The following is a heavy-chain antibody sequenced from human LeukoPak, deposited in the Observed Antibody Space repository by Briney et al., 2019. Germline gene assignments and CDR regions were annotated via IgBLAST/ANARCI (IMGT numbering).Heavy chain of an antibody. J-gene: IGHJ1*01. CDR2: INPNSGDT. Sequence: ASVKVSCKASGYTFTGHYLHWVRQAPGQGLEWMGWINPNSGDTNYAQNFQGRVTMTRDTSISTAYMELSRLRSDDTAVYYCARSFYCSGGSCDLQHWGQGTLVTVSS. V-gene: IGHV1-2*02. CDR1: GYTFTGHY. D-gene: IGHD2-15*01. CDR3: ARSFYCSGGSCDLQH.